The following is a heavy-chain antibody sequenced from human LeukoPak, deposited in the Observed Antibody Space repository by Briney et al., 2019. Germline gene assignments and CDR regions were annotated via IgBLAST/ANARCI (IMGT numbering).Heavy chain of an antibody. CDR1: GFTFSSYS. D-gene: IGHD6-19*01. CDR2: ISSSSSNI. V-gene: IGHV3-48*02. Sequence: GGSLSLSCAASGFTFSSYSMNWVRQAPGKGLEWVSYISSSSSNIDYADSVKGRLTISRDNAKNSLYLQMNSLRDEDTAVYYYASAEAVRGQGTLVTVSS. CDR3: ASAEAV. J-gene: IGHJ4*02.